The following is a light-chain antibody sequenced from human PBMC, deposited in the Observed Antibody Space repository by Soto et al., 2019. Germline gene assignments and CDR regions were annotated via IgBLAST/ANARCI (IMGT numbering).Light chain of an antibody. V-gene: IGLV2-14*01. CDR2: EVR. CDR1: SSDVGGYNY. CDR3: SSYTRSITVV. Sequence: QSALTQPASVSGSPGQSITISCTGTSSDVGGYNYVSWYQQYPGKAPKLMIYEVRNRPSGVSDRFSGSKSGNTASLTISGLQAEDEADYYCSSYTRSITVVFGGGTKVTVL. J-gene: IGLJ2*01.